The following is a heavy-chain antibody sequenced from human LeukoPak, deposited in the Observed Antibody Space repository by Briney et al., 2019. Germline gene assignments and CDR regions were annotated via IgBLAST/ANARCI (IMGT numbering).Heavy chain of an antibody. Sequence: GGSLRLSCAASGFTFSSYAMHWVRQAPGKGLEWVAVISYDESNKYYADSVKGRFTISRDNSKNTLYLQMNSLRAEDTAVYYCATSTIFGVADCDYWGQGTLVTVSS. CDR2: ISYDESNK. V-gene: IGHV3-30-3*01. J-gene: IGHJ4*02. CDR1: GFTFSSYA. CDR3: ATSTIFGVADCDY. D-gene: IGHD3-3*01.